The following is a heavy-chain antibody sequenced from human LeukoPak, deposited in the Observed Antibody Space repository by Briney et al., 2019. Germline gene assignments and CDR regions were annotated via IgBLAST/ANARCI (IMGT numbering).Heavy chain of an antibody. CDR2: IYPGDSDT. CDR3: ARHSASSSWYVYFDY. J-gene: IGHJ4*02. CDR1: GYSFTSYW. D-gene: IGHD6-13*01. V-gene: IGHV5-51*01. Sequence: GESLKISCKGSGYSFTSYWIGRVGRMPGKDLEGMGTIYPGDSDTRYSPSFQGQVTISADKSISTAYLQWSSLKASDTAMYYCARHSASSSWYVYFDYWGQGTLVTVSS.